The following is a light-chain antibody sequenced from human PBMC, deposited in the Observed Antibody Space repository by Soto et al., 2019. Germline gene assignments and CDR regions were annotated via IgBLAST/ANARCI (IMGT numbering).Light chain of an antibody. CDR1: SSNIGAGYD. V-gene: IGLV1-40*01. Sequence: QSVLTQPPSVSGAPGQRVTISCTGSSSNIGAGYDVHWYQHLPGTAPKLLVHGNNDRPSGVPDRFSASKSDTSASLAITGLQVEDEADYCCQSFDSRRRGGGFGGGTKVTVL. J-gene: IGLJ2*01. CDR3: QSFDSRRRGGG. CDR2: GNN.